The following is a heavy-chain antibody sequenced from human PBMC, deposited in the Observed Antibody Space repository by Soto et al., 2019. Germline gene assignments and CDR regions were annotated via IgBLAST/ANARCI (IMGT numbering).Heavy chain of an antibody. CDR3: AGVKACDSLSCYGKLDP. CDR1: GFTFSNFA. D-gene: IGHD2-2*01. J-gene: IGHJ5*02. Sequence: EVQVLESGGGLAQPGGSLRLSCAASGFTFSNFAMSWVRQAPGKGLEWVSVISGRGGSAYYRESVRGRFTISRDNSRNRLYLQLNSLGAEETALFCCAGVKACDSLSCYGKLDPWGRGTLVTVSS. V-gene: IGHV3-23*01. CDR2: ISGRGGSA.